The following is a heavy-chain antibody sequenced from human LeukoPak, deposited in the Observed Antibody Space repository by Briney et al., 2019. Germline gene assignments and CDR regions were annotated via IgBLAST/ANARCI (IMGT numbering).Heavy chain of an antibody. CDR3: ARPIVGGIVY. Sequence: KFQGRVTISRDTSASTAYMELSSLRSEDTAVYYCARPIVGGIVYWGQGTLVTVSS. J-gene: IGHJ4*02. D-gene: IGHD1-26*01. V-gene: IGHV1-3*01.